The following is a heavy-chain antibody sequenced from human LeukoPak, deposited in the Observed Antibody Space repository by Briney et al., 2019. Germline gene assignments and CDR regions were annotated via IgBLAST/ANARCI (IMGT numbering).Heavy chain of an antibody. D-gene: IGHD4-11*01. Sequence: ASVKVSCKASGYPFTRFGISWVRQAPGQGLEWMGWISCYNDKTNYAQNLQGRVTKTTNTSTNTAYVELGSLRSDDMAVYYCARDRVYDYSNPRGFDYWGQGTLVTVSS. CDR3: ARDRVYDYSNPRGFDY. CDR2: ISCYNDKT. V-gene: IGHV1-18*03. CDR1: GYPFTRFG. J-gene: IGHJ4*02.